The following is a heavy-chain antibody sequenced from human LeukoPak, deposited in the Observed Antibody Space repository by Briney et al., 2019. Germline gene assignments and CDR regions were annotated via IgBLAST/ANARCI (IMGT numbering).Heavy chain of an antibody. D-gene: IGHD1-26*01. V-gene: IGHV3-21*06. CDR3: ARDPYSGNYGNYYYYYMDV. Sequence: GGSLRLSCAASGFTFSSYSMNWVRHAPGKGLEWISSITSSSSYIYYADSVKSRFTISRDNAKNSLFLQMNNLSPDDTAVYFCARDPYSGNYGNYYYYYMDVWGKGTTVTISS. CDR2: ITSSSSYI. J-gene: IGHJ6*03. CDR1: GFTFSSYS.